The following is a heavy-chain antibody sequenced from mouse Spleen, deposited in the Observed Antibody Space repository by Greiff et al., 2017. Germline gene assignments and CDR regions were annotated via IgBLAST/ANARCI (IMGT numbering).Heavy chain of an antibody. Sequence: EVKLVESGGGLVKPGGSLKLSCAASGFTFSDYGMHWVRQAPEKGLEWVAYISSGSSTIYYADTVKGRFTISRDNAKNTLYLEMSSLRSEDTAMYYCARHGGTGAMDYWGQGTSVTVSS. J-gene: IGHJ4*01. CDR2: ISSGSSTI. CDR3: ARHGGTGAMDY. D-gene: IGHD2-14*01. V-gene: IGHV5-17*03. CDR1: GFTFSDYG.